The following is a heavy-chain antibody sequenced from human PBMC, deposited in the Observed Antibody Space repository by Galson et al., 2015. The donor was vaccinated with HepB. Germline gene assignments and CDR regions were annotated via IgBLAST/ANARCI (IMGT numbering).Heavy chain of an antibody. CDR3: ARDVPLGYCSSISCWGHAFDI. Sequence: SVKVSCKASGYTFTSYAFSWVRQAPGQGLEWMGWISAYNGATNYAQKFQGRVTMTTDTSTSAAYMEVRSLRSDDTAVYYCARDVPLGYCSSISCWGHAFDIWGQGTMVTVSS. D-gene: IGHD2-2*01. CDR2: ISAYNGAT. V-gene: IGHV1-18*01. J-gene: IGHJ3*02. CDR1: GYTFTSYA.